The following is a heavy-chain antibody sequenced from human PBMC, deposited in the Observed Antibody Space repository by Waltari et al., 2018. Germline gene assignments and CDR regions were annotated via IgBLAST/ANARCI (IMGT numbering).Heavy chain of an antibody. D-gene: IGHD3-10*01. CDR2: TPYSGTI. V-gene: IGHV4-31*03. CDR1: GDSINRHTYY. J-gene: IGHJ6*03. Sequence: QVLLEESGPGLVKPSQTLAPTCSVPGDSINRHTYYLTWARPRPGKGLEYIGYTPYSGTIHSNPSLRSRVTLSFDRSKNQFSLRVTSLTAADTAVYYCARGRGGTYYYHYMDVWGKGTTVTVSS. CDR3: ARGRGGTYYYHYMDV.